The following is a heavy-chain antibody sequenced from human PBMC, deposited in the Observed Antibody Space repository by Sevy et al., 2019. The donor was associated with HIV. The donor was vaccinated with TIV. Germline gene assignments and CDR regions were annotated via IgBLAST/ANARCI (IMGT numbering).Heavy chain of an antibody. D-gene: IGHD6-6*01. Sequence: ASVKVSCKASGGTFSSYAISWVRQAPGQGLEWMGGIIPIFGTANYAQKFQGRVTITADESTSTAYMELSSLGSEDTAVYYCAGGGSAARHYYYYYMDVWGKGTTVTVSS. CDR2: IIPIFGTA. CDR3: AGGGSAARHYYYYYMDV. V-gene: IGHV1-69*13. CDR1: GGTFSSYA. J-gene: IGHJ6*03.